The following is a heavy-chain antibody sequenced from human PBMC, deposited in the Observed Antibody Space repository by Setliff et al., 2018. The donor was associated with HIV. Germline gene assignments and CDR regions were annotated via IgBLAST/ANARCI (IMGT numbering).Heavy chain of an antibody. CDR3: ARFGAEDFSDYDWVDY. V-gene: IGHV4-34*01. Sequence: SETLSLTCAVYGGSFSGYYWSWIRQPPGKGLEWIGEINHSGDTNYNPSLKSRVTISVDTSKNQFSLNLNSVTAADTAVYYCARFGAEDFSDYDWVDYWGQGTLVTVSS. D-gene: IGHD5-12*01. CDR1: GGSFSGYY. J-gene: IGHJ4*02. CDR2: INHSGDT.